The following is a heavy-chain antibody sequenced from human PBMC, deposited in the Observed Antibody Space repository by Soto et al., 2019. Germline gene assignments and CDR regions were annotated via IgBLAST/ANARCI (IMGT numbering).Heavy chain of an antibody. CDR2: IIPIFGTT. Sequence: QVQLVQSGAEVKKPGSSVKVSCKASGGTFSSYAISWVRQAPGQGLEWMGGIIPIFGTTNYAQKFQGRVTIPADESTSPAYMELSSLRSEDTAMYYCARVVTVVKSFHYWYFDLWGRGTLVTVSS. D-gene: IGHD2-15*01. V-gene: IGHV1-69*12. CDR1: GGTFSSYA. J-gene: IGHJ2*01. CDR3: ARVVTVVKSFHYWYFDL.